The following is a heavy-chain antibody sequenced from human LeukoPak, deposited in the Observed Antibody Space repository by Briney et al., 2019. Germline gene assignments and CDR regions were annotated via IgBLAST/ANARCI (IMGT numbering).Heavy chain of an antibody. CDR3: ARGYSRAAFDI. V-gene: IGHV3-30*03. D-gene: IGHD2-15*01. CDR2: ISDDGRNK. Sequence: PGRSLRLSCAASGFTFSSYGMHWVRQAPGKGLEWVALISDDGRNKYYADSVKGRFTVSRDNGKNSLLLQMNSLRAEDTALYYCARGYSRAAFDIWGQGTVVAVSS. J-gene: IGHJ3*02. CDR1: GFTFSSYG.